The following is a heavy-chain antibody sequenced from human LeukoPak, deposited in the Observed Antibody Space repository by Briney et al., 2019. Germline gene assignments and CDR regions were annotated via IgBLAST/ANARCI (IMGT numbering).Heavy chain of an antibody. CDR2: IKGEGSSI. J-gene: IGHJ4*02. D-gene: IGHD3-10*02. Sequence: PGGGPRHSCEEAGFSLNDVWMPSGRHTPGEGVGGGSRIKGEGSSISYADSVEGRFTISRDNAKNTVYLQMNILRAEDTAVYYCARGGLFAYYLDYWGQGTLVTVSS. CDR1: GFSLNDVW. CDR3: ARGGLFAYYLDY. V-gene: IGHV3-74*01.